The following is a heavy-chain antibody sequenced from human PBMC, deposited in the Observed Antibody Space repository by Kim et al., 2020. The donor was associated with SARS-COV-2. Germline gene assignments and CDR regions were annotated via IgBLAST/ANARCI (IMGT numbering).Heavy chain of an antibody. D-gene: IGHD4-17*01. Sequence: SVKGRFTITRDNANTSLYLQRNSLRAEDTAVYYCARTDYGDPIGYWYFDLWGRGTLVTVSS. J-gene: IGHJ2*01. CDR3: ARTDYGDPIGYWYFDL. V-gene: IGHV3-11*04.